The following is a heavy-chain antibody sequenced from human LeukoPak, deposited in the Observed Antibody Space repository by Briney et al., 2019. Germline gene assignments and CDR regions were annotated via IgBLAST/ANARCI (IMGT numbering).Heavy chain of an antibody. D-gene: IGHD4-17*01. Sequence: SQTLSLTCAISGDSVSINSAAWSWIRQSPSRGLEWLGRTCYRSKWYNDYAVSVKSRITINPDTSKNQFSPQLNSVTPEDTAVYYCARDLITDYGDSHFDYWGQGTLVTVSS. V-gene: IGHV6-1*01. J-gene: IGHJ4*02. CDR3: ARDLITDYGDSHFDY. CDR1: GDSVSINSAA. CDR2: TCYRSKWYN.